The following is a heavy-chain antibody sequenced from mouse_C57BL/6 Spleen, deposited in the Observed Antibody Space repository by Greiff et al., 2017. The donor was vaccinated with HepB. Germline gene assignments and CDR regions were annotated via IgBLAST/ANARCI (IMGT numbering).Heavy chain of an antibody. J-gene: IGHJ2*01. V-gene: IGHV1-62-2*01. CDR3: ARHEGYYYGSSSYFDY. D-gene: IGHD1-1*01. CDR1: GYTFTEYT. CDR2: FYPGSGSI. Sequence: QVHVKQSGAELVKPGASVKLSCKASGYTFTEYTIHWVKQRSGQGLEWIGWFYPGSGSIKYNEKFKDKATLTADKSSSTVYMELSRLTSEDSAVYFCARHEGYYYGSSSYFDYWGQGTTLTVSS.